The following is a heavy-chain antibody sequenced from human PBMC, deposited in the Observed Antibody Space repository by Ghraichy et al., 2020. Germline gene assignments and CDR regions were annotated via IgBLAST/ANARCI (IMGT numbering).Heavy chain of an antibody. Sequence: GGSLRLSCAASGFTFSSYGMHWVRQAPGKGLEWVAVIWYDGSNKYYADSVKGRFTISRDNSKNTLYLQMNSLRAEDTAVYYCARAVSVYDFWSGYYNPTAPMDVWGQGTTVTVSS. CDR2: IWYDGSNK. CDR3: ARAVSVYDFWSGYYNPTAPMDV. V-gene: IGHV3-33*01. D-gene: IGHD3-3*01. CDR1: GFTFSSYG. J-gene: IGHJ6*02.